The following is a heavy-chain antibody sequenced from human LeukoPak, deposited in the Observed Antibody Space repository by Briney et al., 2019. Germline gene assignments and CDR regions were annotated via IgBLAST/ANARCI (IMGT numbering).Heavy chain of an antibody. CDR3: SSGGRYYYYMDV. D-gene: IGHD2-15*01. CDR1: GYTFTSYY. Sequence: GASVKVSCKASGYTFTSYYMHWVRQAPGQGLEWMGIINPSGGSTSYAQKFQGRVTMTRDMSTSTVYMELSSLRSEDTAVYYCSSGGRYYYYMDVWGKGTTVTVSS. V-gene: IGHV1-46*01. CDR2: INPSGGST. J-gene: IGHJ6*03.